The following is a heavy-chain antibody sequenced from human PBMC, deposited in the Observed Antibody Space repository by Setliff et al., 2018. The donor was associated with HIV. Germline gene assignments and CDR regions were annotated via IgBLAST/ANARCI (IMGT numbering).Heavy chain of an antibody. V-gene: IGHV3-21*01. D-gene: IGHD3-22*01. CDR2: ISSSSSYI. J-gene: IGHJ5*02. CDR3: TKERYGSTGYDL. CDR1: GFTFSSYS. Sequence: GGSLTLPCAASGFTFSSYSMNWVRQAPGKGLEWVSSISSSSSYIYYADSVKGRFTISRDNPKNTLYLQMNSLRAEDTAVYYCTKERYGSTGYDLWGQGTLVTVSS.